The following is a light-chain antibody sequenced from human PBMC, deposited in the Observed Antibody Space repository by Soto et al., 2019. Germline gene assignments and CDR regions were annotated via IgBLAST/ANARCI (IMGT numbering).Light chain of an antibody. V-gene: IGLV1-44*01. J-gene: IGLJ1*01. CDR3: AAWDDSLNGRV. CDR1: SSNIGSNT. Sequence: QSVLTQPPSASGTPGPRVTLSCSGSSSNIGSNTVNWYQQLPGTAPKLLIYSNNQRPSGVPDRFSGSKSGTSASLAISGLQSEDEADYYCAAWDDSLNGRVFGTGTKVTVL. CDR2: SNN.